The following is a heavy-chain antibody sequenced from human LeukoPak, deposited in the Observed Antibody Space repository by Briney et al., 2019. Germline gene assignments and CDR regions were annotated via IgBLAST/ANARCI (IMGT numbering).Heavy chain of an antibody. CDR1: GGSFSGYY. CDR2: INHSGST. J-gene: IGHJ3*02. V-gene: IGHV4-34*01. D-gene: IGHD6-19*01. CDR3: ARASGWYPNDAFDI. Sequence: SETLSLTCAVYGGSFSGYYWSWIRHPPGKGLEWIGEINHSGSTNYNPSLKNRVNISVDTSKNQFSLKLSSVTAADTAVYYCARASGWYPNDAFDIWGQGTMVTVSS.